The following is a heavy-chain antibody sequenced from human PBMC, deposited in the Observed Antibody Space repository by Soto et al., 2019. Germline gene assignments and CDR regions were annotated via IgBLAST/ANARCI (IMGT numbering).Heavy chain of an antibody. CDR2: ISYDGSNK. J-gene: IGHJ6*02. CDR3: AKDRLQTLYYYGMDV. Sequence: GGSLRLSCAASGFTFSTYGMHWARQTPGKGLEWVAVISYDGSNKYYADSVKGRFTISRDNSKNTLYLQMNSLRAEDTAVYYCAKDRLQTLYYYGMDVWGQGTTVTVSS. V-gene: IGHV3-30*18. CDR1: GFTFSTYG.